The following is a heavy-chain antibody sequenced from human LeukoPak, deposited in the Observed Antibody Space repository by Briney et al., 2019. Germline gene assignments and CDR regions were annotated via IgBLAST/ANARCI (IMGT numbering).Heavy chain of an antibody. CDR1: GFTVSSNY. CDR3: AKGRRGSSYVHYFDS. D-gene: IGHD5-18*01. V-gene: IGHV3-53*05. Sequence: TGGSLRLSCAASGFTVSSNYMSWVRQAPGKGLEWVSVIYSGGSTDYADSVKGRFTISRDNSKNTLYLQMNSLSPEDTAVYYCAKGRRGSSYVHYFDSWGQGALVTVSS. J-gene: IGHJ4*02. CDR2: IYSGGST.